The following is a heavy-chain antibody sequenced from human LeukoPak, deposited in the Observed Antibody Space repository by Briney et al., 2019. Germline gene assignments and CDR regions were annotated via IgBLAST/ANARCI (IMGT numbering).Heavy chain of an antibody. V-gene: IGHV3-53*01. Sequence: GGSLRLSCAASGFTVSSNYMSWVRQAPGKGLEWVSVIYSISGTYYADSVRGRFTISRDNSKNTLYPQMNSLRAEDTAVYYCARGYEYSYGHYCFDYWGQGTLVTVSS. D-gene: IGHD5-18*01. CDR3: ARGYEYSYGHYCFDY. CDR1: GFTVSSNY. J-gene: IGHJ4*02. CDR2: IYSISGT.